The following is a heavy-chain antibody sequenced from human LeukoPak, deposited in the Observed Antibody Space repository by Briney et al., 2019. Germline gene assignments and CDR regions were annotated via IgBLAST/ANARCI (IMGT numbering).Heavy chain of an antibody. CDR3: ARDTLVYGDSPDAFDI. J-gene: IGHJ3*02. V-gene: IGHV3-48*03. CDR1: GFTFSSYE. D-gene: IGHD4-17*01. CDR2: IGSSGSTV. Sequence: GGSLRLSCAASGFTFSSYEMNWVRQAPGKGLEWISYIGSSGSTVYYADSVKGRFTISRDNAKNSLYLQMNSLRDEDTAVYYCARDTLVYGDSPDAFDIWGQGTMVTVSS.